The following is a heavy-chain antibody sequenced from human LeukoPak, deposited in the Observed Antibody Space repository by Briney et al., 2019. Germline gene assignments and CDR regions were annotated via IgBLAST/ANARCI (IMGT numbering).Heavy chain of an antibody. CDR1: GGSISSSY. Sequence: SETLSLTCTVSGGSISSSYWSWIRQPPGKGLEWIAYIYGSGSTNYNPSLKSRVAISVETSKYLFSLNLSSVTAADTAMYYCARLQYTGNYYPEYWGQGILVTVSS. V-gene: IGHV4-59*08. CDR3: ARLQYTGNYYPEY. CDR2: IYGSGST. J-gene: IGHJ4*02. D-gene: IGHD1-26*01.